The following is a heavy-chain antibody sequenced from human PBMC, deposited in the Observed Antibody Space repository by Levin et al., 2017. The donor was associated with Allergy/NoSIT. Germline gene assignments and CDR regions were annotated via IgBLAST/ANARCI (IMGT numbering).Heavy chain of an antibody. Sequence: GESLKISCSTSGFTFSVYEMNWVRQAPGKGLEWIAYIGASSSHIYYADSVKGRFTISRDNSENTLYLQMNSLRVEDTAVYYCAKPLGIGEAGWLESGLDVWGKGTTVTVFS. J-gene: IGHJ6*04. CDR2: IGASSSHI. D-gene: IGHD6-13*01. V-gene: IGHV3-21*05. CDR1: GFTFSVYE. CDR3: AKPLGIGEAGWLESGLDV.